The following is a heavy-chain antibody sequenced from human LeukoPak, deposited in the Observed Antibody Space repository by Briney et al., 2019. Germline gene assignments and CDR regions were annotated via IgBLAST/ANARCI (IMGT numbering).Heavy chain of an antibody. D-gene: IGHD6-19*01. CDR3: ARVTRHVQWSLYDYYVMDV. CDR1: GYSISSGYY. CDR2: IYHSGST. V-gene: IGHV4-38-2*02. Sequence: SETLSLTCTVSGYSISSGYYWGWIRQPPGKGLEWIGSIYHSGSTYYNPSLKSRVTISVDTSKNQFSLKLSSVTAADTAVYYCARVTRHVQWSLYDYYVMDVWGKGNTVSFSS. J-gene: IGHJ6*04.